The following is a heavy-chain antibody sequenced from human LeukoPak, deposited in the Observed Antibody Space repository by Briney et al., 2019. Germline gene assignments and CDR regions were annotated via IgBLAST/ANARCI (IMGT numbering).Heavy chain of an antibody. CDR2: ISYDGSSR. J-gene: IGHJ4*02. V-gene: IGHV3-30*04. D-gene: IGHD1-14*01. CDR3: ATTGSFVFDY. CDR1: GFTFSGHV. Sequence: GGSLRLSCVVSGFTFSGHVMHWVRQAPGKGLEWVATISYDGSSRYYADSVKGPFTISRDNSKNTLYLQMHSLRPEDTAIYYCATTGSFVFDYWGQGTLVTVSS.